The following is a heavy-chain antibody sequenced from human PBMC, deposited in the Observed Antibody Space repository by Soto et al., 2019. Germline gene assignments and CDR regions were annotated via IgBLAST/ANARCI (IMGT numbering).Heavy chain of an antibody. CDR2: ISYDGSNK. V-gene: IGHV3-30-3*01. Sequence: GGSLRLSCAASGFTFSSYAMHWVRQAPGKGLEWVAVISYDGSNKYYADSVKGRFTISRDNSKNTLYLQMNSLRAEDTAVYYCARDVGTTYVDTAMALDYWGQGTLVTVSS. J-gene: IGHJ4*02. CDR1: GFTFSSYA. CDR3: ARDVGTTYVDTAMALDY. D-gene: IGHD5-18*01.